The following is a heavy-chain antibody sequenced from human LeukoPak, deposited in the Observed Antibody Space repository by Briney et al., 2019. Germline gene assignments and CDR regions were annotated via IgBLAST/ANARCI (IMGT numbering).Heavy chain of an antibody. CDR1: GFTFSSYA. D-gene: IGHD2-15*01. Sequence: GGSLRLSCAASGFTFSSYAMHWVRQAPGKGLEWVAVISYDGSNKYYADSVKGRFTISRDNSKNTLYLQMNSLRAEDTAVYYCARGGRVVVAAPQGYWGQGTLVTVSS. J-gene: IGHJ4*02. V-gene: IGHV3-30*04. CDR3: ARGGRVVVAAPQGY. CDR2: ISYDGSNK.